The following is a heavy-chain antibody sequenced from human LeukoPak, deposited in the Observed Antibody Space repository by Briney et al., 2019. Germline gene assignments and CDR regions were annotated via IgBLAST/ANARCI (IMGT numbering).Heavy chain of an antibody. CDR3: TKGKWGYPFDY. CDR2: IRSKTNNYAT. J-gene: IGHJ4*02. D-gene: IGHD1-26*01. Sequence: GGSLRLSCAASGFTFSGSAMHWVRQASGKGLEWVGRIRSKTNNYATAYAASVKGRFTISRDDSKNTAYLQMNSLETDDTAVYFCTKGKWGYPFDYWGQGTLVTVSS. V-gene: IGHV3-73*01. CDR1: GFTFSGSA.